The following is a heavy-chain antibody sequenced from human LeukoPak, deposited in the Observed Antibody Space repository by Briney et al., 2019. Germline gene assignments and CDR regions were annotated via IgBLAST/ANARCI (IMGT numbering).Heavy chain of an antibody. D-gene: IGHD3-22*01. CDR1: GGSISTYY. Sequence: SETLSLTCTVSGGSISTYYWSWIRQPPGKGLEWIGYMYNSGSTNYNPSLKSRVTISGDKSKNQFSLKLTSVTAADTAVYYCARGGSYYDSSGYSGYGMDVWGQGTTVTVSS. V-gene: IGHV4-59*01. J-gene: IGHJ6*02. CDR2: MYNSGST. CDR3: ARGGSYYDSSGYSGYGMDV.